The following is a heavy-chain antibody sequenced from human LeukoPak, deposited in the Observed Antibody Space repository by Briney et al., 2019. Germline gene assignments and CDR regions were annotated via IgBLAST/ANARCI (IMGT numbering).Heavy chain of an antibody. D-gene: IGHD6-19*01. CDR2: IYYSGST. V-gene: IGHV4-39*01. CDR3: ATPGIAVAYDAFDI. CDR1: GGSISSSSYY. J-gene: IGHJ3*02. Sequence: SETLSLTCTVSGGSISSSSYYWGWIRQPPGKGLEWIGSIYYSGSTYYNPSLKSRVTISVDTSKNQFSLKLSSVTAADTAVYSCATPGIAVAYDAFDIGGQGTMVTVSS.